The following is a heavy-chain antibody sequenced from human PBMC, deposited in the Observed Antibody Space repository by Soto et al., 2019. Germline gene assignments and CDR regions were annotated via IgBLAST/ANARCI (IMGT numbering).Heavy chain of an antibody. D-gene: IGHD3-10*01. J-gene: IGHJ4*02. CDR2: IWYDGSNK. V-gene: IGHV3-33*01. CDR3: VRDYDYGSGSHDY. CDR1: GFTFSSYG. Sequence: QVQLVESGGGVVQPGRSLRLSCAASGFTFSSYGMHWVRQAPGKGLEWVAVIWYDGSNKYYADSVKGRFTISRDNSKNTLYLQMNSLRDEATAVYYCVRDYDYGSGSHDYWGQGTLVTVSS.